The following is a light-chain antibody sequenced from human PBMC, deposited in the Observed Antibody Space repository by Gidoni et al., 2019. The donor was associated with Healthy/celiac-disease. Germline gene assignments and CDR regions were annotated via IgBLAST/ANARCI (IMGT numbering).Light chain of an antibody. CDR2: GKN. J-gene: IGLJ1*01. Sequence: SSELTQDPAVFVALGQTVRITCQGDSPRSYYASRYQQKPGQAPVIVIYGKNNRPSGIPDRFSGSSSGNTASLTITEAQAEDEADYYCNSRDSSGNHYVFGTGTKVTVL. CDR1: SPRSYY. V-gene: IGLV3-19*01. CDR3: NSRDSSGNHYV.